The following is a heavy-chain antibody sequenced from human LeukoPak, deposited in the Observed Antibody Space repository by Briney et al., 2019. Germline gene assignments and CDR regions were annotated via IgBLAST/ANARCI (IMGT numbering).Heavy chain of an antibody. Sequence: QSGGSLRLSCAASGFTFSSYGMHWVRQAPGKGLEWVSAISGSGGSTYYADSVKGRFTISRDNSKNTLYLQMNSLRAEDTAVYYCAKADYSSGYYVEYWGQGTLVTVSS. V-gene: IGHV3-23*01. D-gene: IGHD3-22*01. CDR2: ISGSGGST. CDR1: GFTFSSYG. CDR3: AKADYSSGYYVEY. J-gene: IGHJ4*02.